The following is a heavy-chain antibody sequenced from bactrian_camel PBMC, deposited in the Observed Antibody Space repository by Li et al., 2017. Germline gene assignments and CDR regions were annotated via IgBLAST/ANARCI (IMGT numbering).Heavy chain of an antibody. D-gene: IGHD2*01. J-gene: IGHJ4*01. Sequence: QLVESGGGSVQAGGSLTLSCDVSGNVYKSWSMGWFRHPKNEGEGVAAIDSDGGTIYADSVKGRFTISKDTPKKTLYLEMNSLQPEDTAMYYCAVDCKSWTGPLDRTRYTYWGQGTQVTV. V-gene: IGHV3S53*01. CDR3: AVDCKSWTGPLDRTRYTY. CDR1: GNVYKSWS. CDR2: IDSDGGT.